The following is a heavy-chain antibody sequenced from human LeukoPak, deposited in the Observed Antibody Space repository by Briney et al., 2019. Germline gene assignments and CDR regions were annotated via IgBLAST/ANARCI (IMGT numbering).Heavy chain of an antibody. CDR1: GGSFSGYY. J-gene: IGHJ5*02. CDR3: AIGDGAS. D-gene: IGHD5-24*01. CDR2: INHSGST. Sequence: PSETLSLTCAVYGGSFSGYYWSWIRQPPGEGLEWIGEINHSGSTNYNPSLKSRVTISVDTSKNQFSLKLSSVTAADTAVYYCAIGDGASWGQGTLVTVSS. V-gene: IGHV4-34*01.